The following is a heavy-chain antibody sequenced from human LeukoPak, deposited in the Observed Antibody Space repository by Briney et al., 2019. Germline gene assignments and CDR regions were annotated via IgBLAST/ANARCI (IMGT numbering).Heavy chain of an antibody. CDR3: ATPLPLDY. CDR1: GFTFSSYE. J-gene: IGHJ4*01. CDR2: ISSRDTTI. V-gene: IGHV3-48*03. Sequence: PGGSLRLSCAASGFTFSSYEMNWVRQAQGKGLEWVSYISSRDTTIYYADSVKGRFTISRDNAKNSLYLQMNSLRTEDTAVYYCATPLPLDYWGQGTLVTVSS.